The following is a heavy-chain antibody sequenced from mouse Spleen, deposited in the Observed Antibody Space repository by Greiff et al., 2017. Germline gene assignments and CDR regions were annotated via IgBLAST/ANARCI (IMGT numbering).Heavy chain of an antibody. V-gene: IGHV5-9*04. J-gene: IGHJ2*01. CDR1: GFTFSSYT. CDR2: ISSGGGNT. Sequence: EVKVVESGGGLVKPGGSLKLSCAASGFTFSSYTMSWVRQTPAKRLEWVATISSGGGNTYYPDSVKGRFTISRDNARNTLYLQMSSLRSEDTAMYYCARLNWGYWGQGTTLTVSS. D-gene: IGHD4-1*02. CDR3: ARLNWGY.